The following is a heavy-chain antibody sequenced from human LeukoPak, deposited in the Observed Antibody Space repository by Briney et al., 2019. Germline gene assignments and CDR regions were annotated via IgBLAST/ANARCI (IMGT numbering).Heavy chain of an antibody. D-gene: IGHD1-26*01. Sequence: GGSLRLSCVASGFTFSSRDWMTWVRQAPGKGLEWVANIKQDGSEKNYVDSVKGRFTISRDNAKNSLYLQMNSLRAEDMALYYCAKDSSYSGSYLGAFDIWGQGTMVTVSS. CDR2: IKQDGSEK. CDR3: AKDSSYSGSYLGAFDI. CDR1: GFTFSSRDW. V-gene: IGHV3-7*03. J-gene: IGHJ3*02.